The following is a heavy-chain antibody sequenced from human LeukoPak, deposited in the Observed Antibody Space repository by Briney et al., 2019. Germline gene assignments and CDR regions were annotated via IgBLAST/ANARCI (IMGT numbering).Heavy chain of an antibody. D-gene: IGHD6-13*01. CDR1: GGSFSGYY. J-gene: IGHJ4*02. V-gene: IGHV4-34*01. Sequence: SETLSLTCAVYGGSFSGYYWSWIRQPPGKGLEWIGEINHSGSTNYNPSLKSRVTISVDTAKNQFSLKLSSVTAADAAVYYCARLARYSSSWYNYWGQGTLVTVSS. CDR2: INHSGST. CDR3: ARLARYSSSWYNY.